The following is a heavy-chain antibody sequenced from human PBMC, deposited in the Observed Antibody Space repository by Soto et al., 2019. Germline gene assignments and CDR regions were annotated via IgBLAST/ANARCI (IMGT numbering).Heavy chain of an antibody. CDR1: GFTLSDAW. Sequence: PAGSLRLSCAASGFTLSDAWMTWVRQAPGKGLEWVGRIKTRTDGGTTDYATPVKGRFTISRDDSKNTLYLQMNSLKNEDTAVYFCPSTLWDWSQGTLVTVSS. CDR3: PSTLWD. CDR2: IKTRTDGGTT. V-gene: IGHV3-15*01. J-gene: IGHJ4*02. D-gene: IGHD2-21*01.